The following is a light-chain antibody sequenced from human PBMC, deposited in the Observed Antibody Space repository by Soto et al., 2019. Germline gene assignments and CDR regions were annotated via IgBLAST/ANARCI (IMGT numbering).Light chain of an antibody. J-gene: IGKJ1*01. CDR3: LQDHKFPWT. Sequence: AIQMTQSLSSLSASVGDRVIISCRASQAIVSDLGWYQQKPGKAPSLLIYGACRLHSGVPSRFDGSGSGTDFTLTINGLQPEDFATYYCLQDHKFPWTFGQGTRVDLK. V-gene: IGKV1-6*01. CDR2: GAC. CDR1: QAIVSD.